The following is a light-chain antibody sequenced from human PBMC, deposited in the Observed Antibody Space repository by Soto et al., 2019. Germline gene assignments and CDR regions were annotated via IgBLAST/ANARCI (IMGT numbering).Light chain of an antibody. Sequence: EILMTQSPATLSLSPGERATFSCRASQSVSSNLAWYQQKPGQAPRLLIYDASTRATGIPARISGSGSGTEFTLTISSLQSEDFAVYYCQQYDNWRTFGQGTKVDIK. CDR2: DAS. J-gene: IGKJ1*01. V-gene: IGKV3-15*01. CDR1: QSVSSN. CDR3: QQYDNWRT.